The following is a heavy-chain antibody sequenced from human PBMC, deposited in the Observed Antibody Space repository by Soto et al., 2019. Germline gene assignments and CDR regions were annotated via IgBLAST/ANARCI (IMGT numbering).Heavy chain of an antibody. CDR1: GGSISSSNW. V-gene: IGHV4-4*02. CDR3: ARVGGRTAKYYYYYYGMDV. CDR2: IYHSGST. J-gene: IGHJ6*02. D-gene: IGHD2-21*02. Sequence: SETLSLTCAVSGGSISSSNWWSWVRQPPGKGLEWIGEIYHSGSTNYNPSLKSRVTISVDKSKNQFSLKLSSVTAADTAVYYCARVGGRTAKYYYYYYGMDVWGPGTTVT.